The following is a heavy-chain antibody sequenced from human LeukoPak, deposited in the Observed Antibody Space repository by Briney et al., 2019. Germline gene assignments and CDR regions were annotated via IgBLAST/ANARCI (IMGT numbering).Heavy chain of an antibody. D-gene: IGHD1-7*01. V-gene: IGHV1-46*01. J-gene: IGHJ5*02. CDR1: GYTFTSYG. CDR3: ARLITGTWFDP. CDR2: INPSGGST. Sequence: GASVKVSCKASGYTFTSYGISWVRQAPGQGLEWMGIINPSGGSTSYAQKFQGRVTMTRDTSTSTVYMELSSLRSEDTAVYYCARLITGTWFDPWGQGTLVTVSS.